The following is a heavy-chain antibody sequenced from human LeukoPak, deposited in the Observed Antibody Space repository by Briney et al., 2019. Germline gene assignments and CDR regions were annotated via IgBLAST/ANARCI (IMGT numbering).Heavy chain of an antibody. J-gene: IGHJ6*02. CDR2: INPNSGGT. Sequence: ASVKVSCKASGYTFTGYYMHWVRQAPGQGLEWMGRINPNSGGTNYAQKFQGRVTMTRDTSISTAYMELSRLRSDDTAVYYCARDPTPLYYGSGSPYYYYGMDVLGQGTTVTVSS. V-gene: IGHV1-2*06. CDR3: ARDPTPLYYGSGSPYYYYGMDV. CDR1: GYTFTGYY. D-gene: IGHD3-10*01.